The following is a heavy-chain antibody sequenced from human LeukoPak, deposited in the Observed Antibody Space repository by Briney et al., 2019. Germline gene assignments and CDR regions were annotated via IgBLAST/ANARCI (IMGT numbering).Heavy chain of an antibody. CDR2: IKSDGSTT. V-gene: IGHV3-74*01. CDR1: GFTFSSYW. J-gene: IGHJ4*02. CDR3: ARDLAYSSSWYYFDY. D-gene: IGHD6-13*01. Sequence: GGSLRLSCAVSGFTFSSYWMHWVRQAPGKGLVWVSRIKSDGSTTSYADSVKGRFTISRDNAKNIVYLQMNSLRVEDTGLYYSARDLAYSSSWYYFDYWGQGTLVTVSS.